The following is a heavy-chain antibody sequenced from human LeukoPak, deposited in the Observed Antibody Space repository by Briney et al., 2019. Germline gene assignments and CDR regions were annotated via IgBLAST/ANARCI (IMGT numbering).Heavy chain of an antibody. V-gene: IGHV3-48*03. CDR3: ARVGKGPVALNYYYYGMDV. D-gene: IGHD6-19*01. CDR1: GFSFKSYE. J-gene: IGHJ6*02. Sequence: PGGSLRLSCAASGFSFKSYEMTWVRQAPGKGLEWVSYISSSGNSRYYADSVKGRFTISRDTAKSSLYLQMNSLRGEDTALYYCARVGKGPVALNYYYYGMDVWGQGTTVTVSS. CDR2: ISSSGNSR.